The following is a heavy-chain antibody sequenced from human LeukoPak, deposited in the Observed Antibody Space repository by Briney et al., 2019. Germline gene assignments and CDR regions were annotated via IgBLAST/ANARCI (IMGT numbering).Heavy chain of an antibody. CDR2: IYTSGST. CDR1: GGSISSGSYY. V-gene: IGHV4-61*02. CDR3: ARGRAPGYSYGHYYFDY. J-gene: IGHJ4*02. D-gene: IGHD5-18*01. Sequence: SQTLSLTCTVSGGSISSGSYYWSWIRQPAGKGLEWIGRIYTSGSTNYNPSLKSRVTMSVDTSKNQFSLKLSSVTAADTAVYYCARGRAPGYSYGHYYFDYWGQGTLVTVSS.